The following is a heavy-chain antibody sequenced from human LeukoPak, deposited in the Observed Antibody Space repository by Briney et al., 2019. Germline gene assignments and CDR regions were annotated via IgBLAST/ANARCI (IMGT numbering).Heavy chain of an antibody. CDR2: INPSSGGA. Sequence: ASVKVSCKASGYTFTGYYIHWVRQAPGQGLEWMGWINPSSGGAKYAQNFQGRVIMTTDTSVSTAYMELSSLRSDDTAVYYCARSSPPTYYHFYYSMDVWGKGSTVTVSS. V-gene: IGHV1-2*02. D-gene: IGHD6-13*01. CDR3: ARSSPPTYYHFYYSMDV. J-gene: IGHJ6*03. CDR1: GYTFTGYY.